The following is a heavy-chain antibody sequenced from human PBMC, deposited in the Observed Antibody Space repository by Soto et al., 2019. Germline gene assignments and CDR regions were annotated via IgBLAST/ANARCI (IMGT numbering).Heavy chain of an antibody. Sequence: SVKVSCKASGGTFSSYAISWVRQAPGQGLEWMGGIIPIFGTANYAQKFQGRVTITADESTSTAYMELSSLRSEDTAVYYCARDRKQQLVLDYYYYGMDVWGQGTTVTVSS. CDR3: ARDRKQQLVLDYYYYGMDV. CDR2: IIPIFGTA. J-gene: IGHJ6*02. D-gene: IGHD6-13*01. V-gene: IGHV1-69*13. CDR1: GGTFSSYA.